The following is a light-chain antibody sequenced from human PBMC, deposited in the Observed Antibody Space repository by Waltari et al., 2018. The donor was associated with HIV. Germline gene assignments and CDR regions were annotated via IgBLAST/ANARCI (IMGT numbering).Light chain of an antibody. J-gene: IGKJ1*01. V-gene: IGKV4-1*01. CDR3: QQYYRTPWT. Sequence: DIVMTQFPDSLAVSLGERATINCKSSQSVLFSSNNKNYLAWYQQKPGQPPKLLIYWASTRESGVPDRFSGSESGADFTLTISSLQAEDVAVYYCQQYYRTPWTFGQGTKVEIK. CDR1: QSVLFSSNNKNY. CDR2: WAS.